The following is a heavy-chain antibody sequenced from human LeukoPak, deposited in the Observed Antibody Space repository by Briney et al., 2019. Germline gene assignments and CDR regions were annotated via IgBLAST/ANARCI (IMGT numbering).Heavy chain of an antibody. Sequence: GGSLRLSCAASGFTVSSNYMRWVRQAPGKGLEWVSVIYSDGTTYYAGSVKGRFAISRDNSKNPVYLQMNSLTAEDTAVYYCARDRAGSGTTFDYWGQGTLVTVSS. CDR2: IYSDGTT. V-gene: IGHV3-66*01. J-gene: IGHJ4*02. CDR1: GFTVSSNY. D-gene: IGHD3-10*01. CDR3: ARDRAGSGTTFDY.